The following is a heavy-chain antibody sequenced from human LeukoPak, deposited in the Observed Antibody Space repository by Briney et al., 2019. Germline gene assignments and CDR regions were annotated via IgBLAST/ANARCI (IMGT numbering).Heavy chain of an antibody. Sequence: SETLSLTCTVSGGSVSSGSYYWSWIRQPPGKGLEWIGYIYYSGSTNYNPSLKSRVTISVDTSKNQFSLKLSSMTAADTAVYYCARGGDYDFWSGYYSSAFDIWGQGAMVTVSS. V-gene: IGHV4-61*01. CDR1: GGSVSSGSYY. CDR2: IYYSGST. CDR3: ARGGDYDFWSGYYSSAFDI. J-gene: IGHJ3*02. D-gene: IGHD3-3*01.